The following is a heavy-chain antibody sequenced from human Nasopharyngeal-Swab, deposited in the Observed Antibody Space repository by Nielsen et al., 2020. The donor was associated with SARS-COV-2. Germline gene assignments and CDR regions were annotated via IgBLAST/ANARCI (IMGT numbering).Heavy chain of an antibody. D-gene: IGHD6-13*01. V-gene: IGHV4-34*01. Sequence: WIRQPPGKGLEWIEEINHSGSTNYNPSLKSRVTISVDTSKNQFSLKLSSVTAADTAVYYCARSIAAAGTSSGYYGMDVWGQGTTVTVSS. J-gene: IGHJ6*02. CDR3: ARSIAAAGTSSGYYGMDV. CDR2: INHSGST.